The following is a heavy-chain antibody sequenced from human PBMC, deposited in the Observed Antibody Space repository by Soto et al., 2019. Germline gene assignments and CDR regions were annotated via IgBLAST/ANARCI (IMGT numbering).Heavy chain of an antibody. CDR3: ARDSQTHSELRRYYYCGMDV. V-gene: IGHV1-18*01. Sequence: QVQLVQSGAEVKKPGASVKVSCKASGYTFTSYGISWVRQAPGQGLEWTGWISAYNGNTNYAQKLQGRVTMTTDTSTSTAYMELRSLRSDDTAVYYCARDSQTHSELRRYYYCGMDVWGQGTTVTVSS. CDR2: ISAYNGNT. CDR1: GYTFTSYG. D-gene: IGHD1-7*01. J-gene: IGHJ6*02.